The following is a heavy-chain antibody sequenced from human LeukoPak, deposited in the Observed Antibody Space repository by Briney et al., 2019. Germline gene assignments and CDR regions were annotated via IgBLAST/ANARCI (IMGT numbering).Heavy chain of an antibody. CDR3: ARSGYYDSSGHHGHFDY. Sequence: TSETLSLTCTVSGGSISSGSYYWSWIRQPAGKGLEWIGRIYTSGSTNYNPSLKSRVTISVDTSKNQFSLKLSSVTAADTAVYYCARSGYYDSSGHHGHFDYWGQGTLVIVSS. D-gene: IGHD3-22*01. CDR1: GGSISSGSYY. V-gene: IGHV4-61*02. CDR2: IYTSGST. J-gene: IGHJ4*02.